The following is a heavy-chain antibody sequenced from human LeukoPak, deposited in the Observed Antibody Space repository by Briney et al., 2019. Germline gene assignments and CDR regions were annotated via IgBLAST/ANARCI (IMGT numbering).Heavy chain of an antibody. CDR3: ATLILITMVRTDAFDI. Sequence: ASVKVSCKASGYXFTGCYMHWVRQAPGQGLEWMGGFDPEDGETIYAQKFQGRVTMTEDTSTDTAYMELSSLRSEDTAVYYCATLILITMVRTDAFDIWGQGTMVTVSS. J-gene: IGHJ3*02. D-gene: IGHD3-10*01. V-gene: IGHV1-24*01. CDR1: GYXFTGCY. CDR2: FDPEDGET.